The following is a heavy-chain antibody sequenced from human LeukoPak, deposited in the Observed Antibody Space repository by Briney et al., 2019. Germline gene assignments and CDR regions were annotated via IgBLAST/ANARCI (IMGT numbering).Heavy chain of an antibody. CDR2: TSSDGSID. Sequence: GGSLRLSCAASGFTFSDYSMNWVRQAPGKGLEWLAVTSSDGSIDYYADSVRGRITVSRDNSKNTLYLQVNSLRVEDTAVYYCAREGLGPTFSAWFDPWGQGTLVIVPS. J-gene: IGHJ5*02. D-gene: IGHD1-26*01. V-gene: IGHV3-30*03. CDR1: GFTFSDYS. CDR3: AREGLGPTFSAWFDP.